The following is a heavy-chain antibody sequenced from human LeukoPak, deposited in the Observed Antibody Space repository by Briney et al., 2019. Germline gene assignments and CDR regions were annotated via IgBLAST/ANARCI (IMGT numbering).Heavy chain of an antibody. CDR1: GYTFTGYY. CDR2: INPKSGGT. CDR3: AKDRAVVTATSPNWLDP. J-gene: IGHJ5*02. D-gene: IGHD2-21*02. V-gene: IGHV1-2*02. Sequence: GASVKVSCKASGYTFTGYYIHWVRQAPGQGLEWMGWINPKSGGTTYAQKFQGRVTMTRDTSIKTAYMELSRLTSDDTAVFYCAKDRAVVTATSPNWLDPWGQGILVTVSS.